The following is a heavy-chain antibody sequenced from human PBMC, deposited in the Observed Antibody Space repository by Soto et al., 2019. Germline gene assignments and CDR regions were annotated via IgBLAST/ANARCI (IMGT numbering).Heavy chain of an antibody. CDR2: INPNGGGT. Sequence: QVQLVQSGAEVKKPGASVKVSCKASGYTFTGYYMHWVRQAPGQGLEWMGWINPNGGGTNYAQKFQGRVTMTRDTSISTAYMELSRLRSDDTAVYYCARSYYDFWSGYYRGPGNYWGQGTLVTVSS. D-gene: IGHD3-3*01. CDR1: GYTFTGYY. V-gene: IGHV1-2*02. J-gene: IGHJ4*02. CDR3: ARSYYDFWSGYYRGPGNY.